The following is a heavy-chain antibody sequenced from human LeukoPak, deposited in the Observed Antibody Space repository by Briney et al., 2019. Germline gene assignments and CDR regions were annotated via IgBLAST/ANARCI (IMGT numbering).Heavy chain of an antibody. CDR1: GGTFSSYA. D-gene: IGHD4-11*01. V-gene: IGHV1-69*13. CDR3: ASQVTVTTDLGY. Sequence: SVKVSCKASGGTFSSYAISWVRQATGQGLEWMGGIIPIFGTANYAQKFQGRVTITADESTSTAYMELSSLRSEDTAVYYCASQVTVTTDLGYWGQGTLVTVPS. CDR2: IIPIFGTA. J-gene: IGHJ4*02.